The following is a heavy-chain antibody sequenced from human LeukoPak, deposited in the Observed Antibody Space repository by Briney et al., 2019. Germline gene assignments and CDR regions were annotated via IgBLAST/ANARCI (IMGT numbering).Heavy chain of an antibody. J-gene: IGHJ6*03. Sequence: GGSLRLSCAASGFTFSSYEMNWVRQAPGKGLEWVSYISSSGSTIYYADSVKGRFTISRDNAKNSLYLQMNSLRAEDTAVYYCARDLRYGSGSYYYYMDVWGKGTTVTVSS. D-gene: IGHD3-10*01. CDR3: ARDLRYGSGSYYYYMDV. CDR1: GFTFSSYE. V-gene: IGHV3-48*03. CDR2: ISSSGSTI.